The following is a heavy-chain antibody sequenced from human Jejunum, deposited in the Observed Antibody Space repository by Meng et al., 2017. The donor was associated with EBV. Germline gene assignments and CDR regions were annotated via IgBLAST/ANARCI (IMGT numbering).Heavy chain of an antibody. CDR3: ARDAKTVTQYYFDY. V-gene: IGHV3-21*01. J-gene: IGHJ4*02. CDR1: GVTFIRYS. Sequence: EGEVVCCGGARAQPGGSLRLSCAASGVTFIRYSMNWVRQAPGKGLEWVSSISSSSNYIYYPDSVKGRFTISRDNAKNSLYLQMNSLRAEDTAVYYCARDAKTVTQYYFDYWGQGTLVTVSS. D-gene: IGHD4-17*01. CDR2: ISSSSNYI.